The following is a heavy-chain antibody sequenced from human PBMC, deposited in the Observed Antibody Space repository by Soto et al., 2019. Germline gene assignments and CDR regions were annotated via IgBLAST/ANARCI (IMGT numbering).Heavy chain of an antibody. CDR1: GFTFNNAW. CDR3: TTDSYSSIIVVRFDY. Sequence: PGGSLRLSCAASGFTFNNAWINWVRQAPGKGLEWVGRIKSKTDGGTPDYAAPVKGRFAISRDDSKNMVYLQMNSLKTEETGIYYCTTDSYSSIIVVRFDYWGHGTLVTVSS. V-gene: IGHV3-15*07. CDR2: IKSKTDGGTP. D-gene: IGHD3-22*01. J-gene: IGHJ4*01.